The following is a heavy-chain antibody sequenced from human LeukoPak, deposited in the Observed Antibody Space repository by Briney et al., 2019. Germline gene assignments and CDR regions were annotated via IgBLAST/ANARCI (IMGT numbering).Heavy chain of an antibody. CDR3: AKVLGSGSYALDY. Sequence: PGGSLRLSCAASGFTFSSYGMHWVRQAPGKGLEWVAVISYDGSNKYYADSVKGRFTISRDNSKNTLYLQMNSLRAEDTAVYYCAKVLGSGSYALDYWGQGTLVTVSS. J-gene: IGHJ4*02. D-gene: IGHD1-26*01. CDR1: GFTFSSYG. CDR2: ISYDGSNK. V-gene: IGHV3-30*18.